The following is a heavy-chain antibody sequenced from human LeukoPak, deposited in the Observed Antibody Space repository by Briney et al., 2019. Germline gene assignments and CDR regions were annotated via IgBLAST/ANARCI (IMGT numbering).Heavy chain of an antibody. CDR1: GYTFTSYD. D-gene: IGHD6-6*01. V-gene: IGHV1-8*01. Sequence: ASVKVSCKASGYTFTSYDINWVRQATGQGLEWMGWMNPNSGNTGYAQKFQGRVTMTRNTSISTAYMELSSLRSEDTAVHYCARGPPKVYSSSRWPFYWGQGTLVTVSS. J-gene: IGHJ4*02. CDR3: ARGPPKVYSSSRWPFY. CDR2: MNPNSGNT.